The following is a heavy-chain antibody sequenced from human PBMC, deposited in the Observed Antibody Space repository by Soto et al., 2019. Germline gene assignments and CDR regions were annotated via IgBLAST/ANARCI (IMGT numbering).Heavy chain of an antibody. CDR3: ARGALRAYYLDY. J-gene: IGHJ4*02. Sequence: GGSLRLSCAASGFTFSTYWMHWVRQAPGKGLVWVSRIKGDASQINYADSVEGRFTVSRDNAKNTLYLQINSLRAEDTAVYYCARGALRAYYLDYWGQGALVTVSS. CDR1: GFTFSTYW. CDR2: IKGDASQI. D-gene: IGHD3-10*01. V-gene: IGHV3-74*01.